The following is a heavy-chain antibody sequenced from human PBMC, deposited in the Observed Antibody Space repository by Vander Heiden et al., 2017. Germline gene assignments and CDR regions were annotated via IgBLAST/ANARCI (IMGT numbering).Heavy chain of an antibody. CDR2: ISGTGGST. Sequence: EVQLLESGGGLGQPGGFLRPSCAASGFTFSTYAMSWVRQAPGKGLEWVSAISGTGGSTYYTDSVKGRFTISRDNSKNTLYLQMNSLRAEDTAVYYCAKDIFAIFAFDLWGQGTMVTVSS. CDR3: AKDIFAIFAFDL. J-gene: IGHJ3*01. D-gene: IGHD3-3*01. V-gene: IGHV3-23*01. CDR1: GFTFSTYA.